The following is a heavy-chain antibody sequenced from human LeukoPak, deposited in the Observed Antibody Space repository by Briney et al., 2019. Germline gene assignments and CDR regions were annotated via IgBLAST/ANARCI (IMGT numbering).Heavy chain of an antibody. CDR1: GGSISSYF. Sequence: SETLSLTCTVSGGSISSYFWTWIRQPPGKGLEWFGYIFTSGSTNYNPSLKSRVTISVDMSKNQFSLKLSSVTAADTAVYFCARDPSSWGGAFDVWGQGTMVTVSS. J-gene: IGHJ3*01. D-gene: IGHD3-16*01. CDR2: IFTSGST. V-gene: IGHV4-4*09. CDR3: ARDPSSWGGAFDV.